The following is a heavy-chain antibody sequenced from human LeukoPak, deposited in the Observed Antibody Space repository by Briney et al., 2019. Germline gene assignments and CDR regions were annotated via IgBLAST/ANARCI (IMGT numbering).Heavy chain of an antibody. V-gene: IGHV4-59*08. CDR2: IYSSGST. Sequence: SETLSLTCTVSGGSVSSYYWTWIRQPPGKGLEWIGYIYSSGSTKYNPSLKSRVTISVDSSKKQFSLKLISVTAADTAVYYCARQGGYASPFDYWGQGTLVTVSS. CDR1: GGSVSSYY. CDR3: ARQGGYASPFDY. J-gene: IGHJ4*02. D-gene: IGHD5-12*01.